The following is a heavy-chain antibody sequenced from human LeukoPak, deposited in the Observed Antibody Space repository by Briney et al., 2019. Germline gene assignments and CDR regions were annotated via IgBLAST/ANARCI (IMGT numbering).Heavy chain of an antibody. CDR3: GRGRHYDITGFNPTYYFDS. CDR2: IYNTVDV. CDR1: GASIVGSY. Sequence: SETLSLTCTVSGASIVGSYWTWIRQSPGEGLQYVGYIYNTVDVNYNPSLKSRVTISIDMSRNQFSLTLNSVTTADTAIYYCGRGRHYDITGFNPTYYFDSWGQGALVTVSS. V-gene: IGHV4-59*01. J-gene: IGHJ4*02. D-gene: IGHD3-9*01.